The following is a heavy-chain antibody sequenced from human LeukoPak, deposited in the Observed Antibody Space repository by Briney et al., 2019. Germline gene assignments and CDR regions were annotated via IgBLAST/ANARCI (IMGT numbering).Heavy chain of an antibody. CDR3: ARDANFGYDAFDI. Sequence: GGSLRLSCAASGVTLRSYAMSWVRRAPGKGLEWVSSIDGSGYSTYYADSVKGRFTISRDNSKNILYLQMDSLRAEDTSVYYCARDANFGYDAFDIWGQGTMVTVSS. CDR1: GVTLRSYA. CDR2: IDGSGYST. D-gene: IGHD3-10*01. V-gene: IGHV3-23*01. J-gene: IGHJ3*02.